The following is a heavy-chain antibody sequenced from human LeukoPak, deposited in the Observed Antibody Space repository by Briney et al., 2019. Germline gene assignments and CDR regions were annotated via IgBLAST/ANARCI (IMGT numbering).Heavy chain of an antibody. D-gene: IGHD3-10*01. V-gene: IGHV4-59*08. CDR3: VRHYGSGSYYSAADY. CDR2: IYYSGST. J-gene: IGHJ4*02. Sequence: SETLSLTRTLSGGSICRYYWSCMRHPPGGKLECSGYIYYSGSTNYNPSLKSRLTISVDTSKNQFSLKLSPVTAADTAVYYCVRHYGSGSYYSAADYWGQGALVSVSS. CDR1: GGSICRYY.